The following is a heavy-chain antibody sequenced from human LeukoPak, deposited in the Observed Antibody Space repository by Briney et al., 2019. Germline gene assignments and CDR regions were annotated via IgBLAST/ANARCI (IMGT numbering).Heavy chain of an antibody. CDR2: INPNSGGT. CDR3: ARGKTSGYEIYYFDY. D-gene: IGHD5-12*01. V-gene: IGHV1-2*02. Sequence: ASVKVSCKASGYTFTVYYMHWVRQAPGQGLEWMGWINPNSGGTNYAQKFQGRVTMTRDTSISTAYMELSRLRSDDTAVYYCARGKTSGYEIYYFDYWGQGTLVTVSS. J-gene: IGHJ4*02. CDR1: GYTFTVYY.